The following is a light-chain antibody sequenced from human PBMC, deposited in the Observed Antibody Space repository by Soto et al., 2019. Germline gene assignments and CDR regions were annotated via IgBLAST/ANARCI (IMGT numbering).Light chain of an antibody. CDR3: QQLNSYLFT. Sequence: DIQLTQSPSFLSASVGDRVTITCRASQGISSYLAWYQQKPGKAPKLLIYAASTLQSGVPPRFSGSGSGTDLTLTISSRQPEDFATYYCQQLNSYLFTFGPGTKVDIK. CDR2: AAS. V-gene: IGKV1-9*01. CDR1: QGISSY. J-gene: IGKJ3*01.